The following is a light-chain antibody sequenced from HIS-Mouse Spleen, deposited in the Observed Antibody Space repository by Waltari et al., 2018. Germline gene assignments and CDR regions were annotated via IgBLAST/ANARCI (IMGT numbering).Light chain of an antibody. J-gene: IGKJ1*01. Sequence: DIQLTQSPSFLSASVGDSVTLTFRASQGISSYLAWYQQKPGKAPKLLSYAASTLQSGVPSRFSGSGSGTEFTLTISSLQPEDFATYYCQQLNSYPPTFGQGTKVEIK. CDR3: QQLNSYPPT. CDR2: AAS. CDR1: QGISSY. V-gene: IGKV1-9*01.